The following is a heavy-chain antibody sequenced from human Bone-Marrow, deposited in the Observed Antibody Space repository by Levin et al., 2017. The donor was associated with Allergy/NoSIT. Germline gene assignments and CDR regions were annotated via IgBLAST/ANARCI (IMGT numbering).Heavy chain of an antibody. Sequence: GGSLRLSCAASGFTFSSYAMSWVRQSPGKGLEWVSLISASGDGTYYADSVKGRFTISRDNSKNTLFLQMNSLRAEETAVYHCAKGGHPDSKSSGEFDYWGQGTLVTVSS. CDR2: ISASGDGT. D-gene: IGHD3-10*01. J-gene: IGHJ4*02. V-gene: IGHV3-23*01. CDR1: GFTFSSYA. CDR3: AKGGHPDSKSSGEFDY.